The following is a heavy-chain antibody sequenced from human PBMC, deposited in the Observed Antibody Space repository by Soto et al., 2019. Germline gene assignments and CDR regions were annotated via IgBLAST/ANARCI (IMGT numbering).Heavy chain of an antibody. D-gene: IGHD5-12*01. CDR3: ARKSGGATATLDYYYFYMDV. Sequence: QVQLVQSGAEVKRPGASVTVSCRASGDTFNDYYIHWVRQAPGQGLEWMGWINPNGGVTKYAQKFQGWVSMTRDTSIRTVYMQLSRLRSDDTAVYYWARKSGGATATLDYYYFYMDVWGTGTTVTVSS. CDR1: GDTFNDYY. V-gene: IGHV1-2*04. J-gene: IGHJ6*03. CDR2: INPNGGVT.